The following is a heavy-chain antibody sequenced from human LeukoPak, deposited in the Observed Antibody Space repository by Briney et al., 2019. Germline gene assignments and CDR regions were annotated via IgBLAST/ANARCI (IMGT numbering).Heavy chain of an antibody. CDR2: VASSGTS. J-gene: IGHJ5*02. Sequence: SETLSLTCTVSGDSLNTYYWTWIRQTPGKEVEWIGFVASSGTSNYNPSLKSRVSISIDTSKNQFSLALTSVTPADTAVYYCARVVRGVVTSNWFDHWAQGTLVSVSS. V-gene: IGHV4-59*01. D-gene: IGHD2-21*02. CDR1: GDSLNTYY. CDR3: ARVVRGVVTSNWFDH.